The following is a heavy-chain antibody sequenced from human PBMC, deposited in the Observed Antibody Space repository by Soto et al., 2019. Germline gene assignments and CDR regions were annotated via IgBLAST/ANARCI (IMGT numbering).Heavy chain of an antibody. Sequence: HPGGSLRLSCAASGFTFSGSAIHWVRQAPGKGLEWVGRIRSKAYNYATAYGASVKGRFTISRDDSENTAYLQMNSLETEDTAVYYCTRLGVGPTAFDVSGQGTIVPVSS. D-gene: IGHD1-26*01. CDR2: IRSKAYNYAT. J-gene: IGHJ3*01. V-gene: IGHV3-73*01. CDR1: GFTFSGSA. CDR3: TRLGVGPTAFDV.